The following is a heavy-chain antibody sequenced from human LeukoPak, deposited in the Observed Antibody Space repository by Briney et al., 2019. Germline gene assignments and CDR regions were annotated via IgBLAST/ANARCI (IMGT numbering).Heavy chain of an antibody. CDR2: IYYSGST. Sequence: SETLSLTCAVYGGSFSGYYWSWIRQPPGKGLEWIGSIYYSGSTYYNPSLKSRVTISVDTSKNQFSLKLSSVTAADTAVYYCARQYGRYRGAFDYWGQGTLVTVSS. CDR1: GGSFSGYY. CDR3: ARQYGRYRGAFDY. D-gene: IGHD6-19*01. V-gene: IGHV4-34*01. J-gene: IGHJ4*02.